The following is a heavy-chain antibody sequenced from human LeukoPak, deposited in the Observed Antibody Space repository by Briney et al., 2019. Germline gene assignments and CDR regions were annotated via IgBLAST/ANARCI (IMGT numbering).Heavy chain of an antibody. D-gene: IGHD4-11*01. CDR1: GFSLNSHN. J-gene: IGHJ5*02. V-gene: IGHV3-48*03. CDR2: ISISSNSI. CDR3: ARAHNRDYLDA. Sequence: GGSLRLSCAASGFSLNSHNMNWVRQAPGKGLEWVSYISISSNSIYYADSVKGRFTISRDNAKNSLFLEMNSLRAEDTAVYYCARAHNRDYLDAWGQGALVIVSS.